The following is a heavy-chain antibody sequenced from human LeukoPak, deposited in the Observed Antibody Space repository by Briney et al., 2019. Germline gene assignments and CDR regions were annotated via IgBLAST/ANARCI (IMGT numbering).Heavy chain of an antibody. CDR2: IKQDGSEK. V-gene: IGHV3-7*01. Sequence: GGSLRLSCAASGFTFSSYWMSWVRQAPGKGLEWVANIKQDGSEKYYVDSVKGRFTISRDNAKNSLYLQMNSLRAEDTAVYYCAREVVVAATLPYYYYYMDVWGKGTTVTVSS. D-gene: IGHD2-15*01. CDR3: AREVVVAATLPYYYYYMDV. CDR1: GFTFSSYW. J-gene: IGHJ6*03.